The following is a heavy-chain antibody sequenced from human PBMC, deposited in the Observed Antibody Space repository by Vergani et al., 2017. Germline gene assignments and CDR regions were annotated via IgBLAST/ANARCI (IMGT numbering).Heavy chain of an antibody. V-gene: IGHV5-10-1*01. J-gene: IGHJ6*02. D-gene: IGHD6-19*01. CDR2: IAPSDSYT. CDR3: ARQVAVAGKWWGPYYYYGMDI. CDR1: GYSFTSYW. Sequence: EVQLVQSGAEVKKPGESLRISCKGSGYSFTSYWISWVRQMPGKGLEWMGRIAPSDSYTNYSSSFQVHVTISADKSISTAYLQWSSLKASDTAMYYCARQVAVAGKWWGPYYYYGMDIWGQGTTVTVSS.